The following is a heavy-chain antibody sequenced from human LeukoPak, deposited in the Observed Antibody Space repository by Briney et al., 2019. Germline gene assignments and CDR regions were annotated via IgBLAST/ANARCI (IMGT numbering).Heavy chain of an antibody. D-gene: IGHD2-2*01. Sequence: SETLSLTCAVYGGSFKGYYWSWMRQPPGKGLEGIGEINHSGSTNYNPSHKSRVTISVDTSKNQFSLKLSSVTAADTAVYNCARSRREVPAAATFDYWGQGTLVTVSS. V-gene: IGHV4-34*01. CDR2: INHSGST. J-gene: IGHJ4*02. CDR1: GGSFKGYY. CDR3: ARSRREVPAAATFDY.